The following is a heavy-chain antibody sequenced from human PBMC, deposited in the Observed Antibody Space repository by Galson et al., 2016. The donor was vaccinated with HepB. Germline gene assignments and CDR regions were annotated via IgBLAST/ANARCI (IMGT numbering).Heavy chain of an antibody. J-gene: IGHJ6*02. CDR3: ARDPSYYSGMDV. CDR1: GFTFSSYY. Sequence: SLRLSCAASGFTFSSYYMHWVRQAPGKGLVWVSRINRDASSTSYADYVKGRFTISRDNAKNTLYLQMNSLRAEDTAVYYCARDPSYYSGMDVWGQGTTVTVSS. V-gene: IGHV3-74*01. CDR2: INRDASST.